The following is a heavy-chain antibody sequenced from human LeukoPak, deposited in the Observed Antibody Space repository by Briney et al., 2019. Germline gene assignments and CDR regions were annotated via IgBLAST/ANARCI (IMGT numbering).Heavy chain of an antibody. CDR2: MNPNSGNT. V-gene: IGHV1-8*01. CDR3: ARGYDSSGYYDY. D-gene: IGHD3-22*01. Sequence: ASVKVSCKASGYTFTSYDINWVRQATGQGLEWMGWMNPNSGNTGYAQKFQGRVTMTRNTSISTAYMEPSSLRSEDTAVYYCARGYDSSGYYDYWGQGTLVTVSS. CDR1: GYTFTSYD. J-gene: IGHJ4*02.